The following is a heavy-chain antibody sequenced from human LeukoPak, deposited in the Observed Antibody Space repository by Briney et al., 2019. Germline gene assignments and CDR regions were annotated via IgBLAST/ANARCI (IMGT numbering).Heavy chain of an antibody. V-gene: IGHV5-51*01. D-gene: IGHD3-3*01. Sequence: GASLKISCKGSGSRFTSYWIGWVRRMPGKGLEWMGIIYPGDSDTRYSPSFQGQVTISADKSISTAYLQWSSLKASDTAMYYCARHSPSFWSGYHSVEYWGQGTLVTVSS. CDR3: ARHSPSFWSGYHSVEY. J-gene: IGHJ4*02. CDR2: IYPGDSDT. CDR1: GSRFTSYW.